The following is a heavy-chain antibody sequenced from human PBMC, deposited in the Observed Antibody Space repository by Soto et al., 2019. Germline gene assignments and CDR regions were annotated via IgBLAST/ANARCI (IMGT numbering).Heavy chain of an antibody. Sequence: QVQLVESGGGVVQPGRSLRLSCAASGFTFSSYARHWVRQAPGKGLEWVALISYDGSNKYYADSVKGRFTIPRDNSKNTLYLQMNSLRPEDTAVYHCARDQGGTTLYYHGMDVWGQGTTVTVSS. CDR3: ARDQGGTTLYYHGMDV. V-gene: IGHV3-30-3*01. CDR1: GFTFSSYA. J-gene: IGHJ6*02. CDR2: ISYDGSNK. D-gene: IGHD1-7*01.